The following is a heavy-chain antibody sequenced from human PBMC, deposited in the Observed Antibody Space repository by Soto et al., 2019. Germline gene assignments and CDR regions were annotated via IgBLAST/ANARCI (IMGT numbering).Heavy chain of an antibody. J-gene: IGHJ4*02. CDR1: GGPFSSFA. CDR3: ARQVQMLFADFDY. Sequence: QVQLVQSGAEVKKPGSSVKVSCKASGGPFSSFALTWVRQAPGQGLEWMGGIIPILGSPNYPQTFQGRGTITADESTITVYLDLSSLKSEDTAVYYCARQVQMLFADFDYWGQGTLVTVSS. V-gene: IGHV1-69*01. CDR2: IIPILGSP. D-gene: IGHD3-16*01.